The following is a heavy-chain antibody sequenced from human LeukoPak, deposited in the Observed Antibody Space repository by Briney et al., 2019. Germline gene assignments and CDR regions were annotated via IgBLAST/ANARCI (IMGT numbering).Heavy chain of an antibody. V-gene: IGHV3-30*18. J-gene: IGHJ2*01. CDR1: GFTFSSYG. Sequence: GGSLRLSCVASGFTFSSYGMHWVRQAPGKGLEWVAVISYDGSNKYYADSVKGRFTISRDNSKNTLYLQMNSLRAEDTAEYYCAKDQGRSGWFYWYFDLWGRGTLVTVSS. CDR2: ISYDGSNK. D-gene: IGHD6-19*01. CDR3: AKDQGRSGWFYWYFDL.